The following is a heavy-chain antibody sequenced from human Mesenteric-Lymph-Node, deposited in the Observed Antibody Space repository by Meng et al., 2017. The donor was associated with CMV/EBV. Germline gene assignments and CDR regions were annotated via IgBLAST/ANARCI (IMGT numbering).Heavy chain of an antibody. D-gene: IGHD6-19*01. Sequence: ASVKVSCKASGYTFTGYYMHWVRQAPGQGLEWMGWINPNSGGTNYAQKFQGRVTMTRDTSISTAYTELSRLRSDDTAVYYCARDRGSGWLHFDYWGQGTLVTVS. CDR3: ARDRGSGWLHFDY. J-gene: IGHJ4*02. CDR2: INPNSGGT. CDR1: GYTFTGYY. V-gene: IGHV1-2*02.